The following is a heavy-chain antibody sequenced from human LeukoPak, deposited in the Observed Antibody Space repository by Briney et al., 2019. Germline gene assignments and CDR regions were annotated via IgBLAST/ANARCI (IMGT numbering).Heavy chain of an antibody. CDR3: ARQGDYYDSSGPDAFDI. CDR2: IYYSGST. V-gene: IGHV4-39*01. CDR1: GGSISSSSYS. Sequence: SEALSLTCTVSGGSISSSSYSWGWIRQPPGKGLEWIGSIYYSGSTYYNPSLKSRVTISVDTSKNQFSLKLSSVTAADTAVYYCARQGDYYDSSGPDAFDIWGQGTMVTVSS. J-gene: IGHJ3*02. D-gene: IGHD3-22*01.